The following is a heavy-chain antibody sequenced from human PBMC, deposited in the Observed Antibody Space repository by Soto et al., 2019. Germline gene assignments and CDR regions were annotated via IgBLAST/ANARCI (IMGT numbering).Heavy chain of an antibody. CDR3: ASHYPITMDYYYYGMDV. Sequence: PGESLKISCKGSGYSFTSYWISWVRQMPGKGLEWMGRIDPSDSYTNYSPSFQGHVTISADKSISIAYLQWSSLKASDTAMYYCASHYPITMDYYYYGMDVWGQGTTVTVSS. CDR1: GYSFTSYW. J-gene: IGHJ6*02. D-gene: IGHD3-10*01. V-gene: IGHV5-10-1*01. CDR2: IDPSDSYT.